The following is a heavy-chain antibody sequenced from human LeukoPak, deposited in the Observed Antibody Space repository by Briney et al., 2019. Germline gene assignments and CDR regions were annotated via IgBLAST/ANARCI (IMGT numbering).Heavy chain of an antibody. V-gene: IGHV1-2*02. Sequence: ASVKLCLKASGYRFTAYYIHWVRQAPGQGLEWMGWINPRSPGTNYAQKFQGRVTVTRDTSSSTAYMELNSLTSDDTAVYYCARDPAQSYYTDVWGIGTTVTVSS. CDR3: ARDPAQSYYTDV. CDR1: GYRFTAYY. J-gene: IGHJ6*03. CDR2: INPRSPGT.